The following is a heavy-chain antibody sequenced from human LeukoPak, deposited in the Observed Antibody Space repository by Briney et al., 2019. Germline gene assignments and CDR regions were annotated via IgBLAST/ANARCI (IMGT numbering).Heavy chain of an antibody. V-gene: IGHV4-31*03. CDR2: VYYSGST. Sequence: SETLSLTCTVSGGSISSGGYYWSWIRQHPGKGLEWIGYVYYSGSTYYNPSPKSRVTISVDTSKNQFSLNLSSVTAADTAVYFCARDEGSSYPFDYWGQGNLVTVSS. CDR3: ARDEGSSYPFDY. CDR1: GGSISSGGYY. J-gene: IGHJ4*02. D-gene: IGHD2-2*01.